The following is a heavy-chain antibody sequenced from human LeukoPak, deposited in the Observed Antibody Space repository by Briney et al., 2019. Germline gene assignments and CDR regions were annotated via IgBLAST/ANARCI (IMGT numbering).Heavy chain of an antibody. Sequence: GRSLRLSCAASGFTFSNCAIHWVRKAPGKGLEWVAVISYDGSNKYYADSVKGRFTISRDNSKNTLYLQMNSLRAEDTAVYYCARDFSLNYGGNGAPYHLLDYWGQGTLVTVSS. V-gene: IGHV3-30-3*01. CDR1: GFTFSNCA. CDR3: ARDFSLNYGGNGAPYHLLDY. D-gene: IGHD4-23*01. CDR2: ISYDGSNK. J-gene: IGHJ4*02.